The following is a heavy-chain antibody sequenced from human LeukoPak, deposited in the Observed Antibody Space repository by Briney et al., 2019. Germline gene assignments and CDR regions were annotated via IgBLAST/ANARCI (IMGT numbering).Heavy chain of an antibody. CDR3: AREGEEGYYDSSGYYHRFDY. D-gene: IGHD3-22*01. V-gene: IGHV3-33*01. Sequence: GGSLRLSCAASGFTFSSYGMHWVRQAPGKGLEWVAVIWYDGSNKYYADSVKGRFTISRDNSKNTLYLQMNSLRAGDTAVYYCAREGEEGYYDSSGYYHRFDYWGQGTLVTVSS. J-gene: IGHJ4*02. CDR2: IWYDGSNK. CDR1: GFTFSSYG.